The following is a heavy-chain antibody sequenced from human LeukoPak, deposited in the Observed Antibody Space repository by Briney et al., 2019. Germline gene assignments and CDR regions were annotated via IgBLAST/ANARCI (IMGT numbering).Heavy chain of an antibody. Sequence: PGGSLRLSCVASGFTFSSYTISSVRQPPGRWLELVSAISVSGDGTYYADSVKARFTISRDNSKNTLYLQMNSLRAEDTAMYHCATDWGWYKFDFWGERTLVTVSS. D-gene: IGHD1-1*01. V-gene: IGHV3-23*01. CDR2: ISVSGDGT. CDR1: GFTFSSYT. J-gene: IGHJ4*02. CDR3: ATDWGWYKFDF.